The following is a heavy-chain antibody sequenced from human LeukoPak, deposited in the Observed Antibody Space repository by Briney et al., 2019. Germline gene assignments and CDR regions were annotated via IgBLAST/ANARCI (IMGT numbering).Heavy chain of an antibody. CDR3: ATPDDYGGNLVFY. Sequence: PSETLSPTCSVSGGSIRSSSYYWAWLRQPPGEGLVWIGSIYSSGFTSYKPSLKNRLTISVDTSKNQFSLKLSSVTAADTAVYYCATPDDYGGNLVFYWGKGTLVTVS. CDR2: IYSSGFT. CDR1: GGSIRSSSYY. J-gene: IGHJ4*02. V-gene: IGHV4-39*01. D-gene: IGHD4-23*01.